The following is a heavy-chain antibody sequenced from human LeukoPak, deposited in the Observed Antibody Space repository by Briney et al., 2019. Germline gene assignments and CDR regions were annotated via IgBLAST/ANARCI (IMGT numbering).Heavy chain of an antibody. CDR2: IGTAGDT. J-gene: IGHJ4*02. Sequence: QTGGSLRFSCAASGFTFSSYDMHWVRQATGKGLEWVSAIGTAGDTYYPGSVKGRFTISRENATNSLYLQMNSLRAGDTAVYYCTRGLGSSFDYWGQGTLVTVSS. V-gene: IGHV3-13*01. D-gene: IGHD6-6*01. CDR3: TRGLGSSFDY. CDR1: GFTFSSYD.